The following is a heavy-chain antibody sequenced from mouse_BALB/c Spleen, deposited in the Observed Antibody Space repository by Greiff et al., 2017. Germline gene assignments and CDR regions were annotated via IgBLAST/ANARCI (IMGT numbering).Heavy chain of an antibody. CDR3: ARWGYDDGPWFAD. V-gene: IGHV5-12-1*01. D-gene: IGHD2-14*01. J-gene: IGHJ3*01. CDR1: GFAFSSYD. Sequence: DVKLVESGGGLVKPGGSLKLSCAASGFAFSSYDMSWVRQTPEKRLEWVAYISSGGGSTYYPDTVKGRFTISRDNAKNTLYLQMSSLKSEDTAMYYCARWGYDDGPWFADWGQGTLVTVSA. CDR2: ISSGGGST.